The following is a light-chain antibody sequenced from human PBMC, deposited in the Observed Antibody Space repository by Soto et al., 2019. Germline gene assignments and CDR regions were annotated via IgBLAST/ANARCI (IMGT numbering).Light chain of an antibody. CDR3: QSYDSSLSGSV. Sequence: QSVLTQPPSVSAAPGQTVTLSCSGSISNIGNNYVSWFQQFPGTGPKLLIYGNSNRPSGVPDRFSGSKSGTSASLAITGLQAEDEADYYCQSYDSSLSGSVFGGGTKLTVL. CDR2: GNS. V-gene: IGLV1-40*01. J-gene: IGLJ3*02. CDR1: ISNIGNNY.